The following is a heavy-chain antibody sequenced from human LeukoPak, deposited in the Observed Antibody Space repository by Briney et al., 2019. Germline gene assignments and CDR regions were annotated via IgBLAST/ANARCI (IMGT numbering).Heavy chain of an antibody. J-gene: IGHJ6*03. CDR3: ARSLGDDSWVALRGYYYMDV. CDR2: VFDSGNT. D-gene: IGHD3-3*01. Sequence: SETLSLTCSVSGGSMSGHYWIWIRQPQGKGLEWIGYVFDSGNTNYNPSLKSRVATSFDTASNHFSPKLNSVTASDSGIYFCARSLGDDSWVALRGYYYMDVWGRGTTVTVSS. V-gene: IGHV4-59*11. CDR1: GGSMSGHY.